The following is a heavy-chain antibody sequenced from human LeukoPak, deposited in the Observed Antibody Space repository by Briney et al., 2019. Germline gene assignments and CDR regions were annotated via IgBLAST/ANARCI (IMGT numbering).Heavy chain of an antibody. CDR3: XXXXXGXTSAXXMDV. CDR1: GFTFSSYS. CDR2: ISSSSSYI. J-gene: IGHJ6*03. V-gene: IGHV3-21*01. Sequence: GGSLRLSCAASGFTFSSYSMNWVRQAPGKGLEWVSSISSSSSYIYYADSVKGRFTISRDNAKNSLYLQMNSLRAEDTAVYYCXXXXXGXTSAXXMDVWGKGTTVTVSS.